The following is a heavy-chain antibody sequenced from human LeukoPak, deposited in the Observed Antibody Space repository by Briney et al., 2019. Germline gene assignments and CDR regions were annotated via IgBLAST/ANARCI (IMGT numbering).Heavy chain of an antibody. V-gene: IGHV3-64*01. CDR1: GFTFRNAW. J-gene: IGHJ4*02. Sequence: GGSLRLSCAASGFTFRNAWMSWVRQAPGKGLEYVSAISSNGGSTYYANSVKGRITISRDNSKNTLYLQMGSLRAEDMAVYYCARESGGSGSYLFDYWGEGTLVTVPS. CDR3: ARESGGSGSYLFDY. CDR2: ISSNGGST. D-gene: IGHD3-10*01.